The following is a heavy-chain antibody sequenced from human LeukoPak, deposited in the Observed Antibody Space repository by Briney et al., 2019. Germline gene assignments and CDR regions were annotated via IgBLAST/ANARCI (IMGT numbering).Heavy chain of an antibody. J-gene: IGHJ4*02. CDR2: IYYSGST. D-gene: IGHD3-22*01. V-gene: IGHV4-59*08. Sequence: PSETLSLTCTVSGDSISSHYWSWIRQPPGKGLEWIGWIYYSGSTTYNPSLKSRVTISVDTSKPHFSLKLSSVTAADTAVYYCARQIDSYVYLDYWGQGTLVTVSS. CDR3: ARQIDSYVYLDY. CDR1: GDSISSHY.